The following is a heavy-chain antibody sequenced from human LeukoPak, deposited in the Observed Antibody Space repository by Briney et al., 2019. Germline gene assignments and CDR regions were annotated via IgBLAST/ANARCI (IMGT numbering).Heavy chain of an antibody. CDR3: ARVPMVRGAYYFDY. CDR1: GFTFSSYA. V-gene: IGHV3-23*01. Sequence: PGGSLRLSCAASGFTFSSYAMSWVRQAPGKGLEWVSAISGSGGSTYYADSVKGRFTISRDNSKNTLYLQMNSLRAEDTAVYYCARVPMVRGAYYFDYWGQGTLVTVSS. J-gene: IGHJ4*02. D-gene: IGHD3-10*01. CDR2: ISGSGGST.